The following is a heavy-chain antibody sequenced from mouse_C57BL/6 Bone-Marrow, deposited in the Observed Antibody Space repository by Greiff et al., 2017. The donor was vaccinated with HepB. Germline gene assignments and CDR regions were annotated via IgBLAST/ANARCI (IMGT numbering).Heavy chain of an antibody. J-gene: IGHJ2*01. CDR1: GYTFTDYY. Sequence: DVKLQESGPVLVKPGASVKMSCKASGYTFTDYYMNWVKQSHGKSLEWIGVINPYNGGTSYNQKFKGKATLTVDKSSSTAYMELNSLTSEDSAVYYCARKRSSRYFDYWGQGTTLTVSS. CDR2: INPYNGGT. V-gene: IGHV1-19*01. CDR3: ARKRSSRYFDY.